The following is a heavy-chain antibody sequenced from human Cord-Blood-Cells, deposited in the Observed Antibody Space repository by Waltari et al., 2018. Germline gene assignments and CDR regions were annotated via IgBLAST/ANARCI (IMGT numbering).Heavy chain of an antibody. CDR2: ISYDGSNK. CDR1: GFTFRSYA. D-gene: IGHD2-15*01. V-gene: IGHV3-30-3*01. CDR3: AGSRGVADY. Sequence: QVQLVESGGGVVQPGRSLRLSCAASGFTFRSYAMHWVRQAPGKGLEWVAVISYDGSNKYYADSVKGRFTISRDNSKNTLYLQMNSLRAEDTAVYYCAGSRGVADYWGQGTLVTVSS. J-gene: IGHJ4*02.